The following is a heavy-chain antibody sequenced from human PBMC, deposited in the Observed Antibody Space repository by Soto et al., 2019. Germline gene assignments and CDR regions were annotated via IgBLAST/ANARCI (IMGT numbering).Heavy chain of an antibody. CDR1: GFTFSSYA. Sequence: GGSLRLSCAASGFTFSSYAMSWVRQAPGKGLEWVSAISGSGGSTYYADSVKGRSTISRDNSKNTLYLQMNSLRAEDTAVYYCAKEGGIAAAGQADYYYYYGMDVWGQGTTVTVSS. D-gene: IGHD6-13*01. CDR3: AKEGGIAAAGQADYYYYYGMDV. V-gene: IGHV3-23*01. CDR2: ISGSGGST. J-gene: IGHJ6*02.